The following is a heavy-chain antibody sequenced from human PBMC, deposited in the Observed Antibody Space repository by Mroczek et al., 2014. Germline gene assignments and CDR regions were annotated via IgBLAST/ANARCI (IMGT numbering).Heavy chain of an antibody. Sequence: LVQSGGGLVQPGRSLRLSCAASGFTFDDYAMHWVRQAPGKGLEWVSGISWNSGSIGYADSVKGRFTISRDNAKNSLYLQMNSLRAEDTALYYCAKXQGSGRSSSSGYYYYYMDVWGKGT. V-gene: IGHV3-9*01. J-gene: IGHJ6*03. CDR3: AKXQGSGRSSSSGYYYYYMDV. CDR2: ISWNSGSI. D-gene: IGHD6-6*01. CDR1: GFTFDDYA.